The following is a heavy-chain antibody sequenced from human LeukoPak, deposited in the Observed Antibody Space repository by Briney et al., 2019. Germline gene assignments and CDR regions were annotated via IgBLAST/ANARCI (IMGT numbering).Heavy chain of an antibody. D-gene: IGHD5-12*01. CDR1: GFTFSSYS. J-gene: IGHJ6*02. CDR3: ARFHGGLRARESRYYYGMDV. CDR2: ISSSSSYI. V-gene: IGHV3-21*01. Sequence: PGVSLRLSCAASGFTFSSYSMNWVRQAPGKGLEWVSSISSSSSYIYYADSVKGRFTISRDNAKNSRYLQMNSLRAEDTAVYYCARFHGGLRARESRYYYGMDVWGQGTTVTVSS.